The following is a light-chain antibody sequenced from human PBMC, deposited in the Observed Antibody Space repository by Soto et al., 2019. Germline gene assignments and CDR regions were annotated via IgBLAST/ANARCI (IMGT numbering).Light chain of an antibody. CDR3: TSYTPIVTLGSV. CDR2: EVT. J-gene: IGLJ1*01. Sequence: QSVLTQPASVSGSPGQSITISCTGTSSDIGGYNSVSWYQQHPGRAPRLINYEVTNRPSGVSNSFSASKSGNSASLTISVFQAEDEADYYCTSYTPIVTLGSVFGTGTKVTVL. CDR1: SSDIGGYNS. V-gene: IGLV2-14*01.